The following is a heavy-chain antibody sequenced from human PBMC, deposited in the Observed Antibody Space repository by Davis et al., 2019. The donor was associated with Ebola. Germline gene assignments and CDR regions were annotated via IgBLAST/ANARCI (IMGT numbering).Heavy chain of an antibody. V-gene: IGHV3-48*02. CDR2: ISSSSGAF. CDR3: ARDANPELDY. J-gene: IGHJ4*02. Sequence: PGGSLRLSCAASGFTFSSYSMNWVRQAPGKGLEWVSYISSSSGAFYYADSVKGRFTISRDNAKNSLYLQMNSLTDEDTAVYYCARDANPELDYWGQGTLVTVSS. CDR1: GFTFSSYS. D-gene: IGHD4/OR15-4a*01.